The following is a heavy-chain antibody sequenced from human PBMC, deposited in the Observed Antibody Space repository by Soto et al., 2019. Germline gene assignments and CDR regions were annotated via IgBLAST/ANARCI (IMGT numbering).Heavy chain of an antibody. Sequence: GGSLRLSCAASGFTFSDYGMHWVRQAPGKGLEWVAVIWHDGSNIYYADSVKGRFTISRDNSKNTVYLQMNSLRAEDTAVYYCATLPNGRMLAHLIPNFDYWGQGTLVTVSS. J-gene: IGHJ4*02. V-gene: IGHV3-33*01. CDR1: GFTFSDYG. D-gene: IGHD1-26*01. CDR2: IWHDGSNI. CDR3: ATLPNGRMLAHLIPNFDY.